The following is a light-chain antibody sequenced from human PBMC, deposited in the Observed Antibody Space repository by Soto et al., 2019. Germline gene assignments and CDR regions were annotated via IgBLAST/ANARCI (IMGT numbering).Light chain of an antibody. CDR3: QQCYSYYAWT. CDR2: KAS. Sequence: DIQMTQSPSTVSASVGDRVTITCRARQSIGSWLAWYQHKPGKAPKLLISKASSLESGVPSRFSASGSGTEFTLTISSLQPDDFATYYCQQCYSYYAWTFGQGTKADI. J-gene: IGKJ1*01. V-gene: IGKV1-5*03. CDR1: QSIGSW.